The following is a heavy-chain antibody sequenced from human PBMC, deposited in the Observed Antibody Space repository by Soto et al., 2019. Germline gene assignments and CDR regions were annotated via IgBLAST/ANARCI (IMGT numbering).Heavy chain of an antibody. CDR1: GYSFTKYY. Sequence: QVQLVQSGAEVRKPGASVKVSCKASGYSFTKYYMHWVRQAPGQGLEWMGMINPSDTSTTYAQKFQGRVTMTGDASTTTVFMDLSSLRSEDTAVYFCARDPGIAATAIYYYGMDLW. CDR2: INPSDTST. J-gene: IGHJ6*01. CDR3: ARDPGIAATAIYYYGMDL. D-gene: IGHD6-13*01. V-gene: IGHV1-46*01.